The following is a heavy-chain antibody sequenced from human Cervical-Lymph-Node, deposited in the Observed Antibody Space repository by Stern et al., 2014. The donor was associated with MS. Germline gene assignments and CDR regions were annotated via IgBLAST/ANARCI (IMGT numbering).Heavy chain of an antibody. Sequence: VQLVQSGGDVVQPGRSLRLSCEASGFTFSGYAVNWVRQSPDKGLEWVALLSRDGRSTFYADSVRGRFTTSRGYSDNTVFLQMNSLRAEDTAVYYCARIPGYSSTSDYWGQGTLVTVSS. CDR2: LSRDGRST. D-gene: IGHD6-13*01. V-gene: IGHV3-30*04. CDR1: GFTFSGYA. J-gene: IGHJ4*02. CDR3: ARIPGYSSTSDY.